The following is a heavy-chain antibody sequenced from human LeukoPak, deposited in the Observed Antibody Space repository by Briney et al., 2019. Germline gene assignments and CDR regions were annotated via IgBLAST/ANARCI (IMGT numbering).Heavy chain of an antibody. J-gene: IGHJ2*01. CDR2: ISNTGNTI. CDR1: GFNFSDYY. V-gene: IGHV3-11*04. Sequence: PGGSLRLSCAASGFNFSDYYMSWIRQAPGKGLEWVSYISNTGNTIYYADSVKGRFTISRGNSKNTLYLQMNSLRAEDTAVYYCAKDYQYFDLWGRGTLVTVSS. CDR3: AKDYQYFDL. D-gene: IGHD3-16*02.